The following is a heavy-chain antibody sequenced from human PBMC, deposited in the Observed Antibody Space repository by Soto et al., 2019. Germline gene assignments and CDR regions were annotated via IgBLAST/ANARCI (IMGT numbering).Heavy chain of an antibody. CDR1: GGSFSGYY. V-gene: IGHV4-34*01. D-gene: IGHD5-18*01. J-gene: IGHJ5*02. CDR3: ARAAIQWRFIPNWFDP. CDR2: INDSGST. Sequence: PSETLSLTCAVYGGSFSGYYWSWIRQPPEKGLEWIGEINDSGSTNYNPSLKSRVSISVATSKTQFSLKLSSVTAADTAVFYCARAAIQWRFIPNWFDPWGQGTQVTVSS.